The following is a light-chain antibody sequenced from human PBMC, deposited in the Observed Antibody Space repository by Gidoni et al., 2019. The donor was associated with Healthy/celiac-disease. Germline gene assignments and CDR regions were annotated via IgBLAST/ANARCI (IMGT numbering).Light chain of an antibody. V-gene: IGKV3-15*01. Sequence: EIVMTQSPATLSVSPGERATLSCRASQSVSSNLAWYQQKPGQAPRLLIYGASTRATGIPAMFSGSGSGTEFTLTISSLQSEDFAVYYCQQYNNWLTFXGXTKVEIK. CDR3: QQYNNWLT. CDR2: GAS. CDR1: QSVSSN. J-gene: IGKJ4*01.